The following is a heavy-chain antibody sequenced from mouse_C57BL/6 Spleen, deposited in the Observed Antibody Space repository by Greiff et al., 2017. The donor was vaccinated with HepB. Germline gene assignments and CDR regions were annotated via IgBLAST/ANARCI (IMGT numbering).Heavy chain of an antibody. D-gene: IGHD1-1*01. CDR2: IYPGDGDT. Sequence: VQLQQSGPELVKPGASVKISCKASGYAFSSSWMNWVKQRPGKGLEWIGRIYPGDGDTNYNGKFKGNATLTADKSSSTAYMQLSSLTSEDSAVYFCARGAVVEDYAKEDWGQGTSVTVYS. CDR1: GYAFSSSW. V-gene: IGHV1-82*01. J-gene: IGHJ4*01. CDR3: ARGAVVEDYAKED.